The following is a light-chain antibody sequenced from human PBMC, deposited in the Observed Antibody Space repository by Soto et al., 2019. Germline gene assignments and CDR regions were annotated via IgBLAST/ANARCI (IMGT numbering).Light chain of an antibody. CDR1: SSDVGNSNG. CDR2: DVN. Sequence: QSVLTQPPSVSGSPGQSVAISCTGTSSDVGNSNGVSWYHQPPGTAPKLMIYDVNNRPSGVPDRFSGSKSGNTASLTISGLQAEDDGDYYCSSYTSSSTYVFGTGTKLTVL. J-gene: IGLJ1*01. V-gene: IGLV2-18*02. CDR3: SSYTSSSTYV.